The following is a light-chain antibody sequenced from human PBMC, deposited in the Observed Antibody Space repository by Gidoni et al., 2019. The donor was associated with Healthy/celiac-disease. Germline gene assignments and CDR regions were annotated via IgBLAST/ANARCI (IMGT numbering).Light chain of an antibody. J-gene: IGKJ4*01. CDR2: DAS. CDR1: QSVSSY. CDR3: QQRSNWPRGLT. Sequence: EIVLTHSPATLSLSPGERATLSCRASQSVSSYLAWYQQKPGQAPRLLIYDASNSATGIPARFSGSGSGTDFTLTISSLEPEDFAVYYCQQRSNWPRGLTFGGGTKVEIK. V-gene: IGKV3-11*01.